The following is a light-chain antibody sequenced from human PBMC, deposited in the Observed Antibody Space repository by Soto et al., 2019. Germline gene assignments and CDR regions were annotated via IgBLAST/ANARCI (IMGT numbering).Light chain of an antibody. CDR1: QSISSW. CDR3: QQYNSYWT. V-gene: IGKV1-5*03. CDR2: KAS. Sequence: IQMTQSPSTLSASVGDRVTITCRARQSISSWLDWYQQKPGKAPNLLIYKASSIESGVPSRFSGSGSGKEFTLTISSLQPDDFATYYCQQYNSYWTFGQGTKVEIK. J-gene: IGKJ1*01.